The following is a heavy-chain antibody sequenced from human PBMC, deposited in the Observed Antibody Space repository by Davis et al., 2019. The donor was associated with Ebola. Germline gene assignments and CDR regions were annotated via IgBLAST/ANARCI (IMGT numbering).Heavy chain of an antibody. Sequence: SGPTLVKPTQTLTLTCTFSGFSLSTSGVGVGWIRQPPGKALEWFALIYWDDDKRYSPSLKSRLTITKDTSKNQVVLTMTNMDPVDTATYYCAHTQVLWFGELVGDYTPFDYWGQGTLVTVSS. D-gene: IGHD3-10*01. CDR3: AHTQVLWFGELVGDYTPFDY. V-gene: IGHV2-5*02. J-gene: IGHJ4*02. CDR1: GFSLSTSGVG. CDR2: IYWDDDK.